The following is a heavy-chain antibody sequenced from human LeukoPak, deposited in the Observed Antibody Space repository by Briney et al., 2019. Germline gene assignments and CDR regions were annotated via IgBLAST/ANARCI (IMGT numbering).Heavy chain of an antibody. CDR1: GGTFSSYA. Sequence: ASVKVSCKASGGTFSSYAISWVRQAPGQGLEWMGRIIPILGIANYAQKFQGRVTITADKSTSTAYMELSSLRSEDTAVYYCARGKVLRFLEWSPYYFDYWGQGTLVTVSS. CDR2: IIPILGIA. D-gene: IGHD3-3*01. V-gene: IGHV1-69*04. J-gene: IGHJ4*02. CDR3: ARGKVLRFLEWSPYYFDY.